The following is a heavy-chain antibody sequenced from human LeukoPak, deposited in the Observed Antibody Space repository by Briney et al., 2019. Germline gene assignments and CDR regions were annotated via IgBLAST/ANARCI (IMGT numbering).Heavy chain of an antibody. D-gene: IGHD2-2*01. Sequence: PGGSLRLSCAASGFTFDDYGMSWVRQAPGKGLEWVSAISGSGGSTYYADSVKGRFTISRDNSKNTLYLQMNSLRAEDTAVYYCAKGSSGYCSSTSCYSLDLWGRGTLVTVSS. CDR3: AKGSSGYCSSTSCYSLDL. CDR2: ISGSGGST. V-gene: IGHV3-23*01. CDR1: GFTFDDYG. J-gene: IGHJ2*01.